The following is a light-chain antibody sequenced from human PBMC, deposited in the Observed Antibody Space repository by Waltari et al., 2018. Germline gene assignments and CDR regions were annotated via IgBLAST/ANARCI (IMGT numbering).Light chain of an antibody. V-gene: IGKV3-20*01. Sequence: DTVLTQPPGTLSLSTGESVSLSCRASQILNNNYLAWYQQKPGQAPALLIHGAARRATGVPERCSGSGSGTDFTLIISRLEVEDSAVYYCQHYGSSPYTFGRGTKLEIK. CDR2: GAA. CDR3: QHYGSSPYT. J-gene: IGKJ2*01. CDR1: QILNNNY.